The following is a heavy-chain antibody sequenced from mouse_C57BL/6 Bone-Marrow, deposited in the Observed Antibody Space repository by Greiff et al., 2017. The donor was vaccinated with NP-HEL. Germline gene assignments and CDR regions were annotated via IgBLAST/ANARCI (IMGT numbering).Heavy chain of an antibody. CDR1: GFNIKDDY. Sequence: EVKLQESGAELVRPGASVKLSCTASGFNIKDDYMHWVKQRPEQGLEWIGWIDPENGDTEYASKFQGKATITADTSSNTAYLQLSSLTSEDTAVYYCTLITTVVTLDYWGQGTTLTVSS. CDR3: TLITTVVTLDY. CDR2: IDPENGDT. J-gene: IGHJ2*01. V-gene: IGHV14-4*01. D-gene: IGHD1-1*01.